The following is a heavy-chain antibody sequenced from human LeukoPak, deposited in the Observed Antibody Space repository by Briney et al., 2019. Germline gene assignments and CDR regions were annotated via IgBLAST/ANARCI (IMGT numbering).Heavy chain of an antibody. Sequence: SETLSLTCTVSGGSISSGGYYWSWIRQHPGKGLEWIGYIYYSGSTYYNPSLKSRVTMSVDTSKNQFSLKLSSVTAADTAVYYCARGAPRGERLGWFDPWGQGTLVTVSS. CDR3: ARGAPRGERLGWFDP. J-gene: IGHJ5*02. CDR2: IYYSGST. CDR1: GGSISSGGYY. V-gene: IGHV4-31*03. D-gene: IGHD1-26*01.